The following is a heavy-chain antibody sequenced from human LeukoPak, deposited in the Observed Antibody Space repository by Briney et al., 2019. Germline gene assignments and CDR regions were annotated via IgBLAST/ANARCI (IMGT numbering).Heavy chain of an antibody. V-gene: IGHV3-30-3*01. CDR3: ARGVVPAAEDAFDI. CDR1: GFTFSSYA. J-gene: IGHJ3*02. Sequence: PGGSLRLSCAASGFTFSSYAMHWVRQAPGKGLEWVAVISYDGSNKYYADSVKGRFTISRDNSKNTLYLQMNSLRAEDTAVYYRARGVVPAAEDAFDIWGQGTMVTVSS. CDR2: ISYDGSNK. D-gene: IGHD2-2*01.